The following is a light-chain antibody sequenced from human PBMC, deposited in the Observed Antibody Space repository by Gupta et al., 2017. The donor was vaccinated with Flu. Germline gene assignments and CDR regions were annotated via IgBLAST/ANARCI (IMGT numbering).Light chain of an antibody. J-gene: IGKJ4*01. CDR1: QSVLYSSNNKNY. CDR2: WAS. CDR3: QQYYRIPLT. V-gene: IGKV4-1*01. Sequence: SLGERATINCKSSQSVLYSSNNKNYLSWYQQKPGQPPKLLIYWASTRESGVPDRFSGSGSGTDFTLTISSLQAEDVAVYYCQQYYRIPLTFGGGTKLEIK.